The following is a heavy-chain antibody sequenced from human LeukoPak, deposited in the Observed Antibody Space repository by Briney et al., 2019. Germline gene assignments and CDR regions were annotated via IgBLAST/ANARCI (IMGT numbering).Heavy chain of an antibody. V-gene: IGHV3-21*01. J-gene: IGHJ4*02. D-gene: IGHD3-22*01. CDR3: ARDYYDSSGYYYGGDY. CDR2: ISSSSSYI. CDR1: GFTFSSYS. Sequence: GGSLRLSXAASGFTFSSYSMNWVRQAPGKGLEWVSSISSSSSYIDYADSVKGRFTISRDNAKNSLYLQMNSLRAEDTAVYYCARDYYDSSGYYYGGDYWGQGTLVTVSS.